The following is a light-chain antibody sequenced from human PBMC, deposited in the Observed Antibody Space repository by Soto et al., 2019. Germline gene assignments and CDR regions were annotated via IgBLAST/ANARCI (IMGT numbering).Light chain of an antibody. J-gene: IGKJ1*01. V-gene: IGKV1-5*03. Sequence: PRAHSRASQSAFFSHRVTITCRASQSISGCLAWYQQKPGKAPNLLIYRASTLASGVPERFSGSGSGTEFTLTISTLQSEDFAIYYCQQYNNWPWTFGQGTKVDIK. CDR3: QQYNNWPWT. CDR2: RAS. CDR1: QSISGC.